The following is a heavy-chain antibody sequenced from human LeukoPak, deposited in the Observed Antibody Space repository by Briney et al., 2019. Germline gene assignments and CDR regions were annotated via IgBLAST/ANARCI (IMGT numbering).Heavy chain of an antibody. CDR2: IYHSGST. CDR3: ASTIDKYP. J-gene: IGHJ5*02. CDR1: GYSISSGYY. Sequence: PSETLSLTCTVSGYSISSGYYWGWIRQPPGKGLEWIGSIYHSGSTYYNPSLKSRVTISVDTSKNQFSLKLSSVTAADTAVYYCASTIDKYPWGQGTLVTVSS. V-gene: IGHV4-38-2*02. D-gene: IGHD3-9*01.